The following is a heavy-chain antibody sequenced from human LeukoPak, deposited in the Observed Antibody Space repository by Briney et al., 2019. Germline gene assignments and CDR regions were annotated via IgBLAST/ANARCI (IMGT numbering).Heavy chain of an antibody. CDR1: GGSFSGYY. Sequence: ETLSLTCAVYGGSFSGYYWSWIRQPPGKGLEWIGEINHSGSTNYNPSLKSRVTISVDTSKNQFSLKLSSVTAADTAVYYCARGPGSSGHSFYYFDYWGQGTLVTVSS. D-gene: IGHD6-19*01. CDR2: INHSGST. CDR3: ARGPGSSGHSFYYFDY. J-gene: IGHJ4*02. V-gene: IGHV4-34*01.